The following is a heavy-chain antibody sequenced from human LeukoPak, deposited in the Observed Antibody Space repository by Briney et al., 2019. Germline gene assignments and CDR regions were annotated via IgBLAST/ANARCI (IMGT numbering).Heavy chain of an antibody. Sequence: GGSLRLSCAASGFTFSNYMMHWVRQAPGKGLVWVSRIESDGITITYADSVKGRFTVSRDNAKNTLYLQMNSLRAEDTAVYYCLRDLNWSLDQWGQGTLVTVSS. CDR3: LRDLNWSLDQ. CDR2: IESDGITI. D-gene: IGHD1-20*01. V-gene: IGHV3-74*01. J-gene: IGHJ4*02. CDR1: GFTFSNYM.